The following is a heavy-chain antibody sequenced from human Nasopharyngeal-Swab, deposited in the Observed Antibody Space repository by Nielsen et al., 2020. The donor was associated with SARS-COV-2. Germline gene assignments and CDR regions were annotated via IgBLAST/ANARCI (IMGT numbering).Heavy chain of an antibody. CDR3: ASLGGDYGDSRDY. CDR2: IDYSGST. Sequence: WIRQPPGKGLEWIGYIDYSGSTYYNPSLKSRVTISVDTSKNQFSLKLRSVTAADTAVYYCASLGGDYGDSRDYWGQGTLVTVSS. V-gene: IGHV4-30-4*07. J-gene: IGHJ4*02. D-gene: IGHD4-17*01.